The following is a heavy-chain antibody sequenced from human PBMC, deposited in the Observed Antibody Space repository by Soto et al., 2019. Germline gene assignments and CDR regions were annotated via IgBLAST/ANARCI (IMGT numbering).Heavy chain of an antibody. D-gene: IGHD2-2*01. CDR1: GPIFSSYG. Sequence: EVQLVESGGGLVKPGGSLRLSCVASGPIFSSYGMNWLRQAPGKGLEWVSSIDSSGHYIYYADSLQGRFTISRDNAKNSMYLQMNSLRVEDTARYFCARDESAGSSTSDWGQGTLVTVSS. CDR3: ARDESAGSSTSD. V-gene: IGHV3-21*01. J-gene: IGHJ4*02. CDR2: IDSSGHYI.